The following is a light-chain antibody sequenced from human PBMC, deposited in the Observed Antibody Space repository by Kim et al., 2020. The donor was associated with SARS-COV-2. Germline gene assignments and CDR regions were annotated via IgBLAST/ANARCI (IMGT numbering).Light chain of an antibody. V-gene: IGKV1-6*01. CDR1: QGIRNG. Sequence: AIQMTQSPSSLSASVGDRVTITCRASQGIRNGLGWYQQKPGRAPNLLIYATSTLQSGVPSRFSGSGSGTDFTLTISSLQPEDVATYYSLKDYDYTLTFVGGTKVEIK. CDR3: LKDYDYTLT. J-gene: IGKJ4*01. CDR2: ATS.